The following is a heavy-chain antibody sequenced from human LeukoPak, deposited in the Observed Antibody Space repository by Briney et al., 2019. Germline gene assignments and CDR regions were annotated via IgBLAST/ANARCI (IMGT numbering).Heavy chain of an antibody. CDR3: AGASYSSGWLPFDY. J-gene: IGHJ4*02. V-gene: IGHV4-59*01. D-gene: IGHD6-19*01. CDR1: GGSISSCY. Sequence: LSETLSLTCTVSGGSISSCYWTWIRQPPGKGLEWIGYIYYTGNTNYNPSLKSRVTISVDTSKNQFSLKLSSVTAADTAVYYCAGASYSSGWLPFDYWGQGTLVTVSS. CDR2: IYYTGNT.